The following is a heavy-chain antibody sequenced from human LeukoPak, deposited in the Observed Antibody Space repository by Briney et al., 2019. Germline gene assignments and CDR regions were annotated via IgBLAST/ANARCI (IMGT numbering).Heavy chain of an antibody. J-gene: IGHJ4*02. D-gene: IGHD3-22*01. CDR3: ARELNYYDSSGTFDY. Sequence: GGSLRLSCAASGFTFSSYSMNWVRQAPGKGLEWVSSISSSSHYLYYADSVKGRFTISRDNTKNSLYLQMNSLRAEDTAVYYCARELNYYDSSGTFDYWGQGTLVTVSS. CDR1: GFTFSSYS. V-gene: IGHV3-21*01. CDR2: ISSSSHYL.